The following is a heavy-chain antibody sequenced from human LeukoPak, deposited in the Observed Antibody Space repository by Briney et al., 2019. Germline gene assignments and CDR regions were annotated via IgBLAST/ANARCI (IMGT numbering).Heavy chain of an antibody. V-gene: IGHV3-30*02. CDR1: GFTFSSYG. CDR2: IRYDGSNK. CDR3: AKDHDYGDYVNEFLDY. J-gene: IGHJ4*02. Sequence: PGGSLRLSCAASGFTFSSYGMHWVRQAPGKGLEWVAFIRYDGSNKYYADSVKGRFTISRDNSKNTLYLQMNSLRAEDTAVSYCAKDHDYGDYVNEFLDYWGQGTLVTVSS. D-gene: IGHD4-17*01.